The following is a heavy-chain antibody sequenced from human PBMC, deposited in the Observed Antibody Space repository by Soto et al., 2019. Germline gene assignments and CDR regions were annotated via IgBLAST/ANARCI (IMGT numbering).Heavy chain of an antibody. CDR2: IIPIFGTA. D-gene: IGHD5-12*01. J-gene: IGHJ4*02. CDR1: GGTFSSYA. V-gene: IGHV1-69*01. Sequence: QVQLVQSGAEVKRPGSSVKVSCKASGGTFSSYAISWVRQAPGHGLEWMGGIIPIFGTASYAQKFQGRVTITADESTSTAYMELSRLRSEDTAVYYCSRDKTERWLQFDYWGKGSLVTVSS. CDR3: SRDKTERWLQFDY.